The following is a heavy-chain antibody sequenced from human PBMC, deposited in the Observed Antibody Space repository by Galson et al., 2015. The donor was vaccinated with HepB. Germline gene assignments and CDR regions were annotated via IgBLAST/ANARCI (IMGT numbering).Heavy chain of an antibody. CDR2: IYSGGST. Sequence: SLRLSCAASGFTVSSNYMSWVRQAPGKGLEWVSVIYSGGSTYYADSVKGRFTISRDNSKNTLYLQMNSLRAKDTAVYYCATLVGATYPRGWFDPWGQGTLVTGSS. V-gene: IGHV3-66*01. CDR3: ATLVGATYPRGWFDP. J-gene: IGHJ5*02. CDR1: GFTVSSNY. D-gene: IGHD1-26*01.